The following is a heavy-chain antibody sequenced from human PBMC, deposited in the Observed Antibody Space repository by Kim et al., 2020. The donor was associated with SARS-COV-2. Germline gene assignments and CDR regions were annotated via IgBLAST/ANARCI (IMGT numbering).Heavy chain of an antibody. CDR3: ARNYGSGSWDWYFDL. V-gene: IGHV1-18*01. CDR2: ISAYNGNT. CDR1: GYTFTSSG. J-gene: IGHJ2*01. D-gene: IGHD3-10*01. Sequence: ASVKVSCKASGYTFTSSGISWVRQAPGQGLEWMGCISAYNGNTNYAQKLQGRVTMTTDTSTSTAYMELRSLRSDDTAVYYCARNYGSGSWDWYFDLWGRGTLVTVYS.